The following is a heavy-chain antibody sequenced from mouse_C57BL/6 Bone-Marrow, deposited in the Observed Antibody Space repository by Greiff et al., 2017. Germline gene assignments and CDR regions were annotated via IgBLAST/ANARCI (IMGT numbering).Heavy chain of an antibody. CDR3: TTYSAMDY. Sequence: EVQLQQSGAELVRPGASVKLSCTASGFNIKDDYMHWVKQRPEQGLEWIGWFDPENGDTEYASKFQGKATITADTSSNTAYLQLSSLTSEDTAVYYCTTYSAMDYWGQGTSVTVSS. CDR2: FDPENGDT. V-gene: IGHV14-4*01. J-gene: IGHJ4*01. CDR1: GFNIKDDY.